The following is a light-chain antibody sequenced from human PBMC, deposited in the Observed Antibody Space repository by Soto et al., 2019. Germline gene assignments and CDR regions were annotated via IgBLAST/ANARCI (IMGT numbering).Light chain of an antibody. CDR2: AAS. CDR3: QKYNNVPLT. CDR1: QSISSW. Sequence: DIQMTQSPSTLSASVGDRVTITCRASQSISSWLAWYQQKPGKVPRLLIYAASTLQSGVPSRFSGSGFGTDFTLTISSLQPEDVATYYCQKYNNVPLTFGGGTKVDIK. J-gene: IGKJ4*01. V-gene: IGKV1-27*01.